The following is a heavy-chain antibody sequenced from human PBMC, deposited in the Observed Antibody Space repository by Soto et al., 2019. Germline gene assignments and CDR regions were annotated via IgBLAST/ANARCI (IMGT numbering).Heavy chain of an antibody. D-gene: IGHD5-18*01. J-gene: IGHJ6*02. CDR2: IIPIFGTV. CDR1: GGTFSSYG. V-gene: IGHV1-69*01. CDR3: ARDLGYNYGVYYGMDV. Sequence: QVQLVQSGAEVKKPGSSVKVSCKASGGTFSSYGLSWVRQAPGHGLEWMGGIIPIFGTVNYAKKFQGRVTISADASTSTAYMELSSLTSEDTAVYYCARDLGYNYGVYYGMDVWGRGTTVIVSS.